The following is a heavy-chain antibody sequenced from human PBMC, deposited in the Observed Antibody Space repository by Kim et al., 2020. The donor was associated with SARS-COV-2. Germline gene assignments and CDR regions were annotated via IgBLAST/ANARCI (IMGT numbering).Heavy chain of an antibody. D-gene: IGHD6-13*01. CDR1: GFTFSSYS. CDR2: ISSSSYI. Sequence: GGSLRLSCAASGFTFSSYSMNWVRQAPGKGLEWVSSISSSSYIYYADSVKGRFTISRDNAKNSLYLQMNSLRAEDTAVYYCARDQARSSSWYDPLKDYYYGMDVWGQGTTVTVSS. CDR3: ARDQARSSSWYDPLKDYYYGMDV. J-gene: IGHJ6*02. V-gene: IGHV3-21*01.